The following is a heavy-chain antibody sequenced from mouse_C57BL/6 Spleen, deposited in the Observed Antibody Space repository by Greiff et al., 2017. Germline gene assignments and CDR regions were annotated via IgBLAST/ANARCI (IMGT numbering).Heavy chain of an antibody. J-gene: IGHJ1*03. CDR3: ASRGYEGWYFDV. CDR2: ILPGSGST. D-gene: IGHD3-1*01. CDR1: GYTFTGSW. V-gene: IGHV1-9*01. Sequence: QVQLQQSGAELMKPGASVKLSCKATGYTFTGSWIEWVKQRPGHGLEWIGEILPGSGSTNYNEKFKGKATFTADTSSNTAYMQLSSLTTEDSAIYYCASRGYEGWYFDVWGTGTTVTVSS.